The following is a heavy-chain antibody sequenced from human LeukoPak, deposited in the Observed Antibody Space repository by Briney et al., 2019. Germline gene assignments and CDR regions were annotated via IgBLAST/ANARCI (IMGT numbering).Heavy chain of an antibody. Sequence: GGSLRLSCTASGFTFGDYAMSWVRQAPGKGLEWVGFIRSKAYGGTTEYAASVKGRFTISRDDSKSIAYLQMNSLKTEDTAVYYCTRDQGYDYVWGSYRYTFDYWGQGTLVTVSS. D-gene: IGHD3-16*02. CDR1: GFTFGDYA. V-gene: IGHV3-49*04. J-gene: IGHJ4*02. CDR2: IRSKAYGGTT. CDR3: TRDQGYDYVWGSYRYTFDY.